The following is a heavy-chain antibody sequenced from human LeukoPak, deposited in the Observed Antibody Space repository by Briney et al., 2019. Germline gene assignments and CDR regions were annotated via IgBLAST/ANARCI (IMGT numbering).Heavy chain of an antibody. CDR3: AKARGTTGWLPYFDY. D-gene: IGHD6-19*01. V-gene: IGHV3-23*01. CDR2: VNDGGDNT. J-gene: IGHJ4*01. CDR1: GFTFSSYA. Sequence: GGSLRLSCSASGFTFSSYAMSWVRQAPGKGLEWVSSVNDGGDNTYYADYLRGRFTVSRDNSRNTLWLQMNSLRAEDTAIYYCAKARGTTGWLPYFDYWGQEPWSPSPQ.